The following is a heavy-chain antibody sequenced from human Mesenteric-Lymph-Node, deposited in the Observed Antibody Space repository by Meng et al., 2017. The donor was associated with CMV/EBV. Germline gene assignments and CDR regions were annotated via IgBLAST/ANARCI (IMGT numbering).Heavy chain of an antibody. CDR2: INPNTGGR. Sequence: ASVKVSCKASGYTFIDYYVHWVRQAPGQGLEWMGWINPNTGGRHYAQKFQGRVTMTSDTSITTAYMELSKLTSDDTAVYYCAREDYDFWSGYQIIWFDPWGQGTLVTVSS. CDR1: GYTFIDYY. D-gene: IGHD3-3*01. V-gene: IGHV1-2*02. J-gene: IGHJ5*02. CDR3: AREDYDFWSGYQIIWFDP.